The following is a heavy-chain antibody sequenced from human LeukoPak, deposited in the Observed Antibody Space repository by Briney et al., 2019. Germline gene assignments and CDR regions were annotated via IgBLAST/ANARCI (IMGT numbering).Heavy chain of an antibody. CDR1: GGSISSSSYS. CDR3: ARHATVTSFTFAY. J-gene: IGHJ4*02. CDR2: IYYSGST. V-gene: IGHV4-39*01. Sequence: SETLSLTCTVSGGSISSSSYSWGWIRQPPGKGLEWIGSIYYSGSTYYNPSFKSRVSISVDTSKNQFSLELNSVTAADTAVYYCARHATVTSFTFAYWGQGILVTVSS. D-gene: IGHD4-17*01.